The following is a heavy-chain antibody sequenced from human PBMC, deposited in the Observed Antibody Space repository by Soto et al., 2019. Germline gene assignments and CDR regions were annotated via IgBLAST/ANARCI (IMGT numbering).Heavy chain of an antibody. CDR1: GYTFTSYD. CDR2: INPSGGST. V-gene: IGHV1-46*01. Sequence: SVKVSCKASGYTFTSYDMHWVRQAPGQGLEWMGIINPSGGSTSYAQKFQGRVTMTRDTSTSTVYMELSSLRSEDTAVYYCARVPSGYSSSWYKDVYYMDVWGKGTTVTVSS. J-gene: IGHJ6*03. D-gene: IGHD6-13*01. CDR3: ARVPSGYSSSWYKDVYYMDV.